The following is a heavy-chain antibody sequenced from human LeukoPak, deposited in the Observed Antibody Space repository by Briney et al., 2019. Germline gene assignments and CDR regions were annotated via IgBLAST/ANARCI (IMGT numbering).Heavy chain of an antibody. Sequence: PSETLSLTCAVSGGSISSSNWWSWVRQPPGKGLEWIGEIYHSGSTNYNPSLKSRVTISVDKSKNQFSLKLSSVTAADTAVYYCARSHYDILTGDFGYYYYYMDVWGKGTTVTVSS. J-gene: IGHJ6*03. CDR2: IYHSGST. CDR3: ARSHYDILTGDFGYYYYYMDV. CDR1: GGSISSSNW. V-gene: IGHV4-4*02. D-gene: IGHD3-9*01.